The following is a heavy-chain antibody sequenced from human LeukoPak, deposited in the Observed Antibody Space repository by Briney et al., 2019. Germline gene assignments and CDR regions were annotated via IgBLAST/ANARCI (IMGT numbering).Heavy chain of an antibody. Sequence: SETLSFTCTVSGGSISSYYWSWIRQPAGTALEWIGRIYTSGTITYNPSLKSRVTMSVDTSKNQFSLKLSSVTAADTAVYYCARDSGTTGEVKFDPWGQGTLVTVSS. CDR2: IYTSGTI. CDR1: GGSISSYY. CDR3: ARDSGTTGEVKFDP. J-gene: IGHJ5*02. D-gene: IGHD3-10*01. V-gene: IGHV4-4*07.